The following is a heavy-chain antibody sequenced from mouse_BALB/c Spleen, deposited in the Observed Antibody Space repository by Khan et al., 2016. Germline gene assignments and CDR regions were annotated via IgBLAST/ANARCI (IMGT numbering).Heavy chain of an antibody. D-gene: IGHD3-1*01. CDR2: IKTYTGEA. J-gene: IGHJ4*01. Sequence: QFQLVQSGPELKKPGETVKISCKASGYAFTNYGMNWVKQAPGKGLKWMGWIKTYTGEATYADDFKGRFAFSLETSASTAYLQINNLKNEDLATXSCARRSQLDLGYAMDYWGQGASATVAS. CDR3: ARRSQLDLGYAMDY. V-gene: IGHV9-1*02. CDR1: GYAFTNYG.